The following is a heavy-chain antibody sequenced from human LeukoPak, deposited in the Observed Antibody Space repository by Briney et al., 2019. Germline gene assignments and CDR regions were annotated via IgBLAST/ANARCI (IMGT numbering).Heavy chain of an antibody. V-gene: IGHV3-23*01. Sequence: GGSLRLSCAASGFTFSDYAVTWVRQAPEKGLEWVSSFSASGYNTNYADSVKGRFTISRDSSKNTLYLQMNSLRAEDTAMYYCARDWSMATSSFDYWGQGTLVTVSS. D-gene: IGHD5-12*01. CDR2: FSASGYNT. J-gene: IGHJ4*02. CDR3: ARDWSMATSSFDY. CDR1: GFTFSDYA.